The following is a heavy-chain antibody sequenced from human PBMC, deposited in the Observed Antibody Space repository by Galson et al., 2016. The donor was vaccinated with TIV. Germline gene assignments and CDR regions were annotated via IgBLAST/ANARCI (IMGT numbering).Heavy chain of an antibody. Sequence: QSGAEVKKPGESLKISCKASGYRFTNHWIGWVRQMPGKGLEWLGTIFPDDSDTRYSPSLEGQVTFSADKSIRTAYLQWSSLKASDTAIYYCARHYRYSDSSGYHYFDSWGQGTMVTVSS. CDR3: ARHYRYSDSSGYHYFDS. D-gene: IGHD3-22*01. J-gene: IGHJ4*02. CDR1: GYRFTNHW. CDR2: IFPDDSDT. V-gene: IGHV5-51*01.